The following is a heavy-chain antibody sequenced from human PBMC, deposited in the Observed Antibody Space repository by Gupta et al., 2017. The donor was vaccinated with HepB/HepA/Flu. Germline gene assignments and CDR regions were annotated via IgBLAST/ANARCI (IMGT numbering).Heavy chain of an antibody. J-gene: IGHJ4*02. V-gene: IGHV4-34*01. CDR3: ARWEREGSITMVRPSYYFDY. D-gene: IGHD3-10*01. CDR1: GGSFSGYY. Sequence: QVQLQQWGAGLLKPSETLSLTCAVYGGSFSGYYWSWIRQPPGKGLEWIGEINHSGSTNYNPSLKSRVTISVDTSKNQFSLKLSSVTAADTAVYYCARWEREGSITMVRPSYYFDYWGQGTLVTVSS. CDR2: INHSGST.